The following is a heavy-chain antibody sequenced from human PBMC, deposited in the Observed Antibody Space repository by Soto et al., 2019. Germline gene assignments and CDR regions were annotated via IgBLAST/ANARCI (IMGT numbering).Heavy chain of an antibody. CDR1: GDSIKNYY. CDR3: AKGVWFGEFPWSDP. D-gene: IGHD3-10*01. J-gene: IGHJ5*02. V-gene: IGHV4-59*01. Sequence: PSETLSLTCTVSGDSIKNYYWSWIRQAPGKGLEWIGYIYSRGSTNYNPPLKSRVTISADMSKNQFSLKVRSVTAADTAVYYCAKGVWFGEFPWSDPWGQGTLVTVSS. CDR2: IYSRGST.